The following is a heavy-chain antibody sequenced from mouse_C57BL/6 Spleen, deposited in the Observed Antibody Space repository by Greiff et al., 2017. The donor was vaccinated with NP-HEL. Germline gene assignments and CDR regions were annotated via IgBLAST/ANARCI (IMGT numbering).Heavy chain of an antibody. J-gene: IGHJ4*01. V-gene: IGHV2-5*01. CDR1: GFSLTSYG. Sequence: VHLVESGPGLVQPSQSLSITCTVSGFSLTSYGVHWVRQSPGKGLEWLGVIWRGGSTDYNAAFMSRLSITKDNSKSQVFFKMNSLQADDTAIYYCAKPDYYGSAMDYWGQGTSVTVSS. CDR2: IWRGGST. D-gene: IGHD1-1*01. CDR3: AKPDYYGSAMDY.